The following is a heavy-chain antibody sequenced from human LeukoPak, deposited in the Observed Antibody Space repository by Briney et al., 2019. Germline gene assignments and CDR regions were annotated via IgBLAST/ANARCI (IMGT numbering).Heavy chain of an antibody. CDR1: GYTFSNYA. Sequence: ASVKVSCKASGYTFSNYAIHWVRQAPGQRFEWMGWINAGNGHTKYSQNFQGRVTITRDTSASTAYMELSSLRSEDTAVYYCARDRDYDPPQGFDYWGQGTLVTVSS. V-gene: IGHV1-3*01. CDR2: INAGNGHT. J-gene: IGHJ4*02. CDR3: ARDRDYDPPQGFDY. D-gene: IGHD3-22*01.